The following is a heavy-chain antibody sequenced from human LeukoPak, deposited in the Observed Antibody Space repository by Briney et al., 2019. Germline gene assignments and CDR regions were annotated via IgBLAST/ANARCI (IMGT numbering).Heavy chain of an antibody. CDR1: GGSFSGYY. V-gene: IGHV4-34*01. J-gene: IGHJ4*02. CDR2: INHSGST. CDR3: ARMGIAARHSYYFDY. Sequence: SETLSLTCAVYGGSFSGYYWSWLRQPPGKGLEWIGEINHSGSTNYNPSLKSRVTISVDTSKNQFSLKLSSVTAADTAVYYCARMGIAARHSYYFDYWGQGTLVTVSS. D-gene: IGHD6-6*01.